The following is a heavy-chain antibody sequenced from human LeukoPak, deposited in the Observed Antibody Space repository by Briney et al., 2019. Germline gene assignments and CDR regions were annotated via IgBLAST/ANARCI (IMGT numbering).Heavy chain of an antibody. Sequence: SETLSLTCAVYGGSFSGYYWGWIRQPPGKGLEWIGETNHSGSTNYNPSLKSRVTISVDTSKNQFSLKLSSVTAADTAVYYCARVVRVTTDFDYWGQGTLVTVSS. CDR1: GGSFSGYY. CDR3: ARVVRVTTDFDY. CDR2: TNHSGST. D-gene: IGHD4-17*01. J-gene: IGHJ4*02. V-gene: IGHV4-34*01.